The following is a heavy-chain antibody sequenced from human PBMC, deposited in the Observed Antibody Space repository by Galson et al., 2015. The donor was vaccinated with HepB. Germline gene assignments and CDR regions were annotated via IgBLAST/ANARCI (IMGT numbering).Heavy chain of an antibody. D-gene: IGHD3-3*01. CDR3: ARGIYDFWSVPGAFDI. V-gene: IGHV3-7*03. Sequence: SLRLSCAASGFTFSSYWMSWVRQAPGKGLEWVANIKQDGSEKYYVDSVKGRFTISRDNAKNSLYLQMNSLRAEDTAVYYCARGIYDFWSVPGAFDIWGQGTMVTVSS. J-gene: IGHJ3*02. CDR1: GFTFSSYW. CDR2: IKQDGSEK.